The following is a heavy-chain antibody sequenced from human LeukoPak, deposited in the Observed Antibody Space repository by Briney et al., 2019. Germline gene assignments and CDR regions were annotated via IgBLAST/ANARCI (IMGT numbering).Heavy chain of an antibody. D-gene: IGHD2-15*01. CDR2: INPNSGGT. V-gene: IGHV1-2*02. J-gene: IGHJ4*02. CDR3: ARSSGHCNGGTCYVSL. CDR1: GYTFTGYY. Sequence: GESLKISCKGSGYTFTGYYMHWVRQAPGQGLEWMGWINPNSGGTNYAQKFQGRVTMTRDTSISTAYMELSSLKSDDTAVYYCARSSGHCNGGTCYVSLWGQGTLVTVSS.